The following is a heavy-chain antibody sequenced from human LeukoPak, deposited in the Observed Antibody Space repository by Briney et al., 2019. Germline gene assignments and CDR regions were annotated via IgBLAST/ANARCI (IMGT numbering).Heavy chain of an antibody. CDR1: GFTFSSYA. V-gene: IGHV3-30*04. CDR2: ISYDGSNK. D-gene: IGHD6-19*01. J-gene: IGHJ4*02. Sequence: PGGSLRLSCAASGFTFSSYAMHWVRQAPGKGLEWVAVISYDGSNKYYADSVKGRFTISRDNSKNTLYLQMNSLRAEDTAVYYCASISGWPPEGYWGQGTLVTVSS. CDR3: ASISGWPPEGY.